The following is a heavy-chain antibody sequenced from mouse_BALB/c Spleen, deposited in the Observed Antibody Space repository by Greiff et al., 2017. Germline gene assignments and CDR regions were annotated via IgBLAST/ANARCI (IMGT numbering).Heavy chain of an antibody. J-gene: IGHJ3*01. CDR3: ARGDHDGYWFAY. Sequence: EVNVVESGGGLVQPGGSLKLSCAASGFTFSSYGMSWVRQTPDKRLELVATINSNGGSTYYPDSVKGRFTISRDNAKNTLYLQLSSLKSEDTAMYYCARGDHDGYWFAYWGQGTLVTVSA. CDR1: GFTFSSYG. D-gene: IGHD2-3*01. V-gene: IGHV5-6-3*01. CDR2: INSNGGST.